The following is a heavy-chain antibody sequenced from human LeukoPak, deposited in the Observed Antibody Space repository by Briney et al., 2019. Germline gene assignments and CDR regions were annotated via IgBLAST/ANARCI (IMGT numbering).Heavy chain of an antibody. V-gene: IGHV1-18*01. CDR1: GYTFTSYG. CDR3: ASSLPYGGNRNHDAFDI. D-gene: IGHD4-23*01. CDR2: ISAYNGNT. Sequence: ASVKVSCKASGYTFTSYGISWVRQAPGQGLEWMGWISAYNGNTNYAQKLQGRVTMTTDTSTSTAYMELRSLRSDDTAVYYCASSLPYGGNRNHDAFDIWGQGTMVTVSS. J-gene: IGHJ3*02.